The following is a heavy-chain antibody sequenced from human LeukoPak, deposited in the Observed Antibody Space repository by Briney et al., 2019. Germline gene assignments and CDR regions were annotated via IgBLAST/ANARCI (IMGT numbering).Heavy chain of an antibody. CDR1: GFTFSSYG. CDR3: ARDHLYCSGGSCYPDAFDI. Sequence: GSLRLSCAASGFTFSSYGMHWVRQAPGKGLEWVAVIWYDGSNKYYADSVKGRFTISRDNSKNTLYLQMNSLRAEDTAVYYCARDHLYCSGGSCYPDAFDIWGQGTMVTVSS. J-gene: IGHJ3*02. CDR2: IWYDGSNK. D-gene: IGHD2-15*01. V-gene: IGHV3-33*01.